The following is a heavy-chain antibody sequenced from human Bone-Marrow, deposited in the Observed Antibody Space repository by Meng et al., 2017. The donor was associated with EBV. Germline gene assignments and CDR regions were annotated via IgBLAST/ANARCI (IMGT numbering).Heavy chain of an antibody. J-gene: IGHJ4*02. CDR2: ISSSGSTI. Sequence: QGQWLHSGGVLVKRGGSLRPSCAASGSTFSAYYMSWIRQAPGKGLEWVSYISSSGSTIYYADSVKGRFTISRDNAKNSLYLQMNSLRAEDTAVYYCARDLGELSFKYYFDYWGQGTLVTVSS. V-gene: IGHV3-11*01. CDR3: ARDLGELSFKYYFDY. D-gene: IGHD3-16*02. CDR1: GSTFSAYY.